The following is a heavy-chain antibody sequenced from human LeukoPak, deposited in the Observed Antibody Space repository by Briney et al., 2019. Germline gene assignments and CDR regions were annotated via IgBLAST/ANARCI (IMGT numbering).Heavy chain of an antibody. J-gene: IGHJ4*02. CDR1: GYSISSGYY. CDR3: ARSPAPESYYYDSSGYLDY. D-gene: IGHD3-22*01. V-gene: IGHV4-38-2*02. CDR2: IYYSGST. Sequence: SETLSLTCTVSGYSISSGYYWGWIRQPPGKGLEWIGSIYYSGSTYYNPSLKSRVTISVDTSKNQFSLKLSSVTAADTAVYYCARSPAPESYYYDSSGYLDYWGQGTLVTVSS.